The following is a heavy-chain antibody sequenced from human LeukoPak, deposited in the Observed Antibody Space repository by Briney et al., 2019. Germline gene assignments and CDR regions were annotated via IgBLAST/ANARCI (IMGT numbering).Heavy chain of an antibody. CDR1: GFTFSTYA. CDR2: ISGSGGST. V-gene: IGHV3-23*01. D-gene: IGHD3-9*01. CDR3: ARDRLYYDILTGMGY. J-gene: IGHJ4*02. Sequence: GGSLRLSCAASGFTFSTYAMNWVRQAPGKGLDWVSTISGSGGSTYYADSVKGRFNISRDNSKNTLYLQMNSLRAEDTAVYYCARDRLYYDILTGMGYWGQGTLVTVSS.